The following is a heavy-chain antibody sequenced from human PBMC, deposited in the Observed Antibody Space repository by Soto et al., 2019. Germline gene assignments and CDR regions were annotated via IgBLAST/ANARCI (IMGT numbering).Heavy chain of an antibody. CDR1: GGTFSSDA. Sequence: ASVKVSCKASGGTFSSDAISWVRQAPGQGLEWMGGIIPMFGTVNYVQKFQGRVTITADESTSTAYMELRSLIPEDTAVYYCARAPAPLYSSSWYYFDYWGQGTLVTVSS. V-gene: IGHV1-69*13. CDR3: ARAPAPLYSSSWYYFDY. D-gene: IGHD6-13*01. J-gene: IGHJ4*02. CDR2: IIPMFGTV.